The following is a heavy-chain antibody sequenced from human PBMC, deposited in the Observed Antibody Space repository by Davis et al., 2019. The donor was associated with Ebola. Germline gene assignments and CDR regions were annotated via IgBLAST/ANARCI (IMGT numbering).Heavy chain of an antibody. CDR1: GFTFSSYA. CDR2: ISGSGGST. V-gene: IGHV3-23*01. J-gene: IGHJ4*02. Sequence: GESLKISCAASGFTFSSYAMSWVRQAPGKGLEWVSAISGSGGSTYYADSVKGRFTISRDNSKNTLYLQMNSLGAEETAVYYCAREPLTGIELDYWGQGTLVTVSS. D-gene: IGHD7-27*01. CDR3: AREPLTGIELDY.